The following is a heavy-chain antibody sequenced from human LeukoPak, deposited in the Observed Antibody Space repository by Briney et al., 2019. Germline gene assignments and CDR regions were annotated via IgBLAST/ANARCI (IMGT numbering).Heavy chain of an antibody. D-gene: IGHD6-19*01. CDR3: ARGRGPPRRAVAGNLDY. CDR2: MNPNSGHT. J-gene: IGHJ4*02. Sequence: ASVKVSCKASGYTFTSYDINWVRQATGQGLEWMGWMNPNSGHTGYAQKFQGRVTMTRNTSISAAYMELSSLRSEDTAVYYCARGRGPPRRAVAGNLDYWGQGTLVTVSS. CDR1: GYTFTSYD. V-gene: IGHV1-8*01.